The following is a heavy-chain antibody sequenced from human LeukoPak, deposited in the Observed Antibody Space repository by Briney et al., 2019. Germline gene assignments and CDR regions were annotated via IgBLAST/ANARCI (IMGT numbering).Heavy chain of an antibody. CDR1: GFTFSSYA. V-gene: IGHV3-23*01. J-gene: IGHJ3*02. D-gene: IGHD3-10*01. CDR2: ISGSGGST. Sequence: GGSLRLSCAASGFTFSSYAMSWVRQAPGKGLEWVSAISGSGGSTYYADSVKGRFTISRDNSKNTLYLQMNSLRAEDTAVYYCAKFGPTNVLLWFEELLYHDAFDIWGQGTMVTVSS. CDR3: AKFGPTNVLLWFEELLYHDAFDI.